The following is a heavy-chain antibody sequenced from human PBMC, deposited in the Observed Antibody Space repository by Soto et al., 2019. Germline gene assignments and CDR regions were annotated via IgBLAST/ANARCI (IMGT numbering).Heavy chain of an antibody. CDR1: GLTFSSYS. D-gene: IGHD3-10*01. CDR2: ISSSSSYI. CDR3: AREGVQHGSGPYYYYGMDV. V-gene: IGHV3-21*01. Sequence: PGGSLRLSCAASGLTFSSYSMNWVRQAPGKGLEWVSSISSSSSYIYYADSVKGRFTISRDNAKNSLYLQMNSLRAEDTAVYYCAREGVQHGSGPYYYYGMDVWGQGTTVTVSS. J-gene: IGHJ6*02.